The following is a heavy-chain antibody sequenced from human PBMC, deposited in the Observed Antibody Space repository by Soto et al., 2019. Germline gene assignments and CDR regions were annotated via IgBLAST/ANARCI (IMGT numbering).Heavy chain of an antibody. J-gene: IGHJ4*02. D-gene: IGHD4-4*01. CDR1: GFIFDNYA. CDR2: ISFDATNK. V-gene: IGHV3-30-3*01. Sequence: QVQLVESGGGVVHPGRSLRLSCAASGFIFDNYAIHWVRQAPGQGLEWVAYISFDATNKYYTDSVKGRFTISRDDSMHTVFLQMNSLRADDTALYYGARDTKYSTDYWGQGTLVIVSS. CDR3: ARDTKYSTDY.